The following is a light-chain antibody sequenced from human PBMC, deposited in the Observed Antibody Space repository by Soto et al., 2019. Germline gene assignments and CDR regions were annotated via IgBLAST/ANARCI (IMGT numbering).Light chain of an antibody. Sequence: QSALTQPAYVSGSPGQSITISCTGPSSDVGSYNYVSWYQQYPGKAPKLVIYEISYRPSGVSNRFSGSKSGNTASLTISGLQTEDEADYYCSSYTSSDTHVVFGGGTKLTVL. CDR1: SSDVGSYNY. CDR2: EIS. V-gene: IGLV2-14*01. CDR3: SSYTSSDTHVV. J-gene: IGLJ2*01.